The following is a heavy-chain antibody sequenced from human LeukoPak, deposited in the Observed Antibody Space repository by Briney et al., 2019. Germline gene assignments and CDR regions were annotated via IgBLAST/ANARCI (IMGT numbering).Heavy chain of an antibody. D-gene: IGHD3-16*02. V-gene: IGHV1-2*06. CDR2: INPNSGGT. Sequence: ASVKVSCKASGYTFTGYYMHWVRQAPGQGLEWMGRINPNSGGTNYAQKFQGRVTITRDTSASTAYMELSSLRSEDTAVYYCARDPSYDYVWGSYRYRPSDYYYGMDVWGQGTTVTVSS. CDR3: ARDPSYDYVWGSYRYRPSDYYYGMDV. J-gene: IGHJ6*02. CDR1: GYTFTGYY.